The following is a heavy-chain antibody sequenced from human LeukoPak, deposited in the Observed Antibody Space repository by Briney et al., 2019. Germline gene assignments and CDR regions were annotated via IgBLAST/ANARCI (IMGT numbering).Heavy chain of an antibody. CDR3: ARARRDTAMVTGFDY. CDR1: GFTFSSYA. Sequence: PAGGSLRLSCAASGFTFSSYAMSRVRQAPWKGLEWVSAISGSGGSTYYADSVKGRFTISRDNAKNSLYLQMNSLRAEDTAVYYYARARRDTAMVTGFDYWGQGTLVTVSS. J-gene: IGHJ4*02. V-gene: IGHV3-23*01. D-gene: IGHD5-18*01. CDR2: ISGSGGST.